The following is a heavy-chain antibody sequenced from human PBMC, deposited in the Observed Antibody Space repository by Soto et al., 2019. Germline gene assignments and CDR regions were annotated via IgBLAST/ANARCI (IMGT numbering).Heavy chain of an antibody. Sequence: GGSLRLSCAASGFTFSSYAMSWVRQAPGKGLEWVSAISGSGGSTYYADSVKGRFTISRDNSKNTLYLQMNSLRAEDTAVYYCAKEYGGSSSSSVTYYYYMDVWGKGTTVTVSS. CDR1: GFTFSSYA. CDR2: ISGSGGST. D-gene: IGHD6-6*01. V-gene: IGHV3-23*01. J-gene: IGHJ6*03. CDR3: AKEYGGSSSSSVTYYYYMDV.